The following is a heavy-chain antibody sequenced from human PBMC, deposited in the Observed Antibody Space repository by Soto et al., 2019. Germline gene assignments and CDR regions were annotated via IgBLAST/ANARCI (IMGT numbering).Heavy chain of an antibody. D-gene: IGHD3-16*01. V-gene: IGHV4-34*01. CDR3: ARHGGYYFDY. CDR2: LYQGLSI. CDR1: SGSFSGYY. Sequence: QVQLQQWGAGLLKPSETLSLTCAVYSGSFSGYYWSWIRQPPGKGLEWIGELYQGLSIIYNPSPESRVTISGDSSKNQFSLKLRSVTAADTAVYYSARHGGYYFDYWGQGTLVTVSS. J-gene: IGHJ4*02.